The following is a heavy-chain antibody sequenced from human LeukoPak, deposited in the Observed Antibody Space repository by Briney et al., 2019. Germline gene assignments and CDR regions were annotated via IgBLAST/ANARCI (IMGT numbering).Heavy chain of an antibody. CDR3: ARAPYYYDSSGYPPGGYYYYYMDV. V-gene: IGHV1-8*01. CDR1: GYSFTSYD. J-gene: IGHJ6*03. Sequence: GASVKVSCKASGYSFTSYDINWVRQATGQGLEWMGWMNPNNGNTGYAQKFRGRVTLTRNTSINTAYMELSSLRSEDTAVYYCARAPYYYDSSGYPPGGYYYYYMDVWGKGTTVTVSS. CDR2: MNPNNGNT. D-gene: IGHD3-22*01.